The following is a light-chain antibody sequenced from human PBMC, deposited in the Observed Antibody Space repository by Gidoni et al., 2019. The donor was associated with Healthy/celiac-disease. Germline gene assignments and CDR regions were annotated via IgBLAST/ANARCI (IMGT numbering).Light chain of an antibody. Sequence: DIQMTQSPSSLSASVGDRVTLTCQASQDIRNSLNWYQQKPGKAPKLLIYDASKLETGVPSRFSGSGSGTDFTFTISSLQPEDIATYYCQQYDNLPFTFGPGTKVDIK. V-gene: IGKV1-33*01. CDR3: QQYDNLPFT. J-gene: IGKJ3*01. CDR2: DAS. CDR1: QDIRNS.